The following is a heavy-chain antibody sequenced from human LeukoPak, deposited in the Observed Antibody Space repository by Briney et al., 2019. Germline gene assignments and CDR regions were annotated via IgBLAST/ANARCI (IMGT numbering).Heavy chain of an antibody. CDR1: GFTFGDYA. CDR3: ARVSGSLDFDY. D-gene: IGHD1-26*01. J-gene: IGHJ4*02. Sequence: GGSLRLSCTASGFTFGDYAISWVRQAPGKGLEWVSYISSSSSTIYYADSVKGRFTISRDNAKNSLYLQMNSLRAEDTAVYYCARVSGSLDFDYWGQGTLVTVSS. V-gene: IGHV3-48*01. CDR2: ISSSSSTI.